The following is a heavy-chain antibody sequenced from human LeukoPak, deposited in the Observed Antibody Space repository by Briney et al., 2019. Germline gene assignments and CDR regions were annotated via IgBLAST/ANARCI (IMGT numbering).Heavy chain of an antibody. J-gene: IGHJ5*02. D-gene: IGHD3-10*01. V-gene: IGHV1-2*02. CDR1: GYTFTGYY. Sequence: GASVKVSCKASGYTFTGYYMHWVRQAPGQGLEWMGWINPNSGGTNYAQKFQGRVTMTTDTSTSTAYMELRSLRSDDTAVYYCAREVSGTYYPAGVGWLDPWGQGTRVTVSS. CDR2: INPNSGGT. CDR3: AREVSGTYYPAGVGWLDP.